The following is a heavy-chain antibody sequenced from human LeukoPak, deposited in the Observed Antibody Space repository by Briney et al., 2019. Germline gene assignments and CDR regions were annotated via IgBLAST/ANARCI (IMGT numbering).Heavy chain of an antibody. V-gene: IGHV3-48*03. CDR1: GFTFSTYE. CDR2: ISRSGGTI. Sequence: GGSLRLSCAASGFTFSTYEINWVRQAPGKGLEWVSYISRSGGTIYYADYVKGRFTISRDNSKKTVSLEMSSLTAADTGVYYCAKDGAQYSSGPECDPRGQGALVTVSP. D-gene: IGHD6-19*01. CDR3: AKDGAQYSSGPECDP. J-gene: IGHJ5*02.